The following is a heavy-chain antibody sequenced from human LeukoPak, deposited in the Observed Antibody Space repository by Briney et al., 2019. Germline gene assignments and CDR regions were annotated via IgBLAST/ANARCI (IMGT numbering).Heavy chain of an antibody. Sequence: GGSLRLSCAASGFTFSDYGIHWVRQAPGKGLEWVAVIWSDGSNKYYADSVKGRITISRDNSKKTLYLQMNSLRVGDTAVYYCVRASGSFDYWGQGTLVTVSS. D-gene: IGHD3-10*01. CDR3: VRASGSFDY. V-gene: IGHV3-33*01. CDR2: IWSDGSNK. J-gene: IGHJ4*02. CDR1: GFTFSDYG.